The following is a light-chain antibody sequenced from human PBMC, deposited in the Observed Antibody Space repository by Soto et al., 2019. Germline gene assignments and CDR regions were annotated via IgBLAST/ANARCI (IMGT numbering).Light chain of an antibody. V-gene: IGKV3-20*01. CDR1: ESVDIKF. CDR3: QQYGSSPLT. CDR2: GTS. Sequence: DIEFTQSPRTLSLSPGETATLSCRASESVDIKFLAWYQQKPGQAPRLLIYGTSNRATGIPDRFSGSGSGTDFTLTISRLEPEDFAVYYCQQYGSSPLTFGGGTKV. J-gene: IGKJ4*01.